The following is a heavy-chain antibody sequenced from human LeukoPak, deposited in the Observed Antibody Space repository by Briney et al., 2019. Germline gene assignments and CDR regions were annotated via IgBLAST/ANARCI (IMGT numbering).Heavy chain of an antibody. CDR2: ISGSGGTT. D-gene: IGHD3-10*01. Sequence: GGSLRLSCAASGVTFSTYAMSWVRQAPGKGLEWVSTISGSGGTTNYADSVKGRFTISGDNSKNTLYLQMNSLRAEDTAEYYCAKGRYGSGGEFDYWGQGTLVTVFS. V-gene: IGHV3-23*01. CDR1: GVTFSTYA. CDR3: AKGRYGSGGEFDY. J-gene: IGHJ4*02.